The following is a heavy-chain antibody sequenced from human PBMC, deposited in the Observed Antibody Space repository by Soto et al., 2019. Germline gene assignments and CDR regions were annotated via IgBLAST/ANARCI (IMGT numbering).Heavy chain of an antibody. CDR1: GGSISSGGYY. V-gene: IGHV4-31*03. Sequence: PSETLSLTCTVSGGSISSGGYYWSWIRQHPGKGLEWIGYIYYSGSTYYNPSLKSRVTISVDTSKNQFSLKLSSVTAADTAVYYCATLHYDILTGPQLNWGEPWGQGTLVTVS. CDR3: ATLHYDILTGPQLNWGEP. D-gene: IGHD3-9*01. CDR2: IYYSGST. J-gene: IGHJ5*02.